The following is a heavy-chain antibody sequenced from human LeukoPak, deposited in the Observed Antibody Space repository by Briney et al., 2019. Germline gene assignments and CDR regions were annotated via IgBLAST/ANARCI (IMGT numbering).Heavy chain of an antibody. Sequence: SETLSLTCTVSGGSISSSSYYWGWIRQPLGKGLEWIGSIYYSGSTYYNPSLKSRVTISVDTSKHPFSLKLSSVTAADTAVYYCARVAGGSYYDFWSEYYYYYMDVWGKGTTVTVSS. J-gene: IGHJ6*03. CDR3: ARVAGGSYYDFWSEYYYYYMDV. CDR2: IYYSGST. V-gene: IGHV4-39*07. CDR1: GGSISSSSYY. D-gene: IGHD3-3*01.